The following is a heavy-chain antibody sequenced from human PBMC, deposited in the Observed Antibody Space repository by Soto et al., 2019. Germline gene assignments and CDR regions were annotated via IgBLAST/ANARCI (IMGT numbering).Heavy chain of an antibody. CDR1: RFTFSSYD. CDR2: IGTAGDT. V-gene: IGHV3-13*01. J-gene: IGHJ2*01. CDR3: ARAYSSGWSWYFDL. D-gene: IGHD6-19*01. Sequence: EVQLVESGGGLVQPGGSLRLSCAASRFTFSSYDMHWVRQATGKGLEWVSAIGTAGDTYYPGSVKGRFTISRENAKNSLYLQMNSLRAGDTAVYYCARAYSSGWSWYFDLWGRGTLVTVSS.